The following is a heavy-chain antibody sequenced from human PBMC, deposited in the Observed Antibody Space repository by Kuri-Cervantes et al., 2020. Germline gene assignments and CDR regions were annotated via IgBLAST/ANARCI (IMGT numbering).Heavy chain of an antibody. D-gene: IGHD2-15*01. J-gene: IGHJ5*02. CDR1: GYSISSGYY. V-gene: IGHV4-38-2*01. CDR3: ARVIVVVVAATP. Sequence: GSLRLSCAVSGYSISSGYYWGWIRQPPGKGLEWIGSIYYSGSTYYNPSLKSRVTISVDTSKNQFSLKLSSVTAADTAVYYCARVIVVVVAATPWGQGTLVTVSS. CDR2: IYYSGST.